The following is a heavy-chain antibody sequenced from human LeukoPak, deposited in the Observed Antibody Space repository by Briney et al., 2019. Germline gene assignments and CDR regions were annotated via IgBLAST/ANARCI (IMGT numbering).Heavy chain of an antibody. J-gene: IGHJ6*02. CDR3: ARGPFMAASYGMDV. V-gene: IGHV4-59*01. CDR1: GGSISSYY. Sequence: SETLSLTCNVSGGSISSYYWTWIRQPPGKGLEWIGYIYYSGSTNYNPSLKSRITISVDTSKNQFSLKVSSVTAADTAVYYCARGPFMAASYGMDVWGQGTTVTVSS. CDR2: IYYSGST. D-gene: IGHD6-13*01.